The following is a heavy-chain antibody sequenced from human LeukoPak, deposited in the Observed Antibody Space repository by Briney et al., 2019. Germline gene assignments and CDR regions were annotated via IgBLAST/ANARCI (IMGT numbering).Heavy chain of an antibody. CDR1: GGSFSGFY. Sequence: SETLSLTCAVYGGSFSGFYWSWIRQPLGKGLEWIGEINHSGSTNYNPSLKSRVTISVDTSKNQFSLKLSSVTAADTAVYYCARGYRQQPTYWGQGTLVTVSS. J-gene: IGHJ4*02. CDR2: INHSGST. CDR3: ARGYRQQPTY. D-gene: IGHD6-13*01. V-gene: IGHV4-34*01.